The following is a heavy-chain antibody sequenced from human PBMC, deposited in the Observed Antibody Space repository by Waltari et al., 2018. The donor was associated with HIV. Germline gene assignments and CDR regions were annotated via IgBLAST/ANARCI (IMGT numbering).Heavy chain of an antibody. CDR3: AKDFDTSGLPYVVIDS. V-gene: IGHV3-23*04. CDR2: ISGSCSHT. CDR1: GVTFRSQA. D-gene: IGHD3-22*01. Sequence: EVKLVQSGGGLVQPGGSLRLPCPAPGVTFRSQAIGWVRQTPGKGLQWVSTISGSCSHTYYADSAKGRFTISRDNSENTLFLQMTRLRVEDTARYFCAKDFDTSGLPYVVIDSWGQGTLVTVSS. J-gene: IGHJ4*02.